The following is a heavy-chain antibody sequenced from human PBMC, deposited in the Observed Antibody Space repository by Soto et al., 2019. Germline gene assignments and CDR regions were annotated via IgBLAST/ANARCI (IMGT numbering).Heavy chain of an antibody. CDR2: ISGSGGRT. Sequence: GGSLRLSCIASGVPFSSYAMSWVRQTQGKGLEWVSGISGSGGRTYYADSVKGRFTISRDNSNNTLSLQMHILRVEDTAVYFCAKGGYYSLFDIWGQGTMVPVSS. D-gene: IGHD3-16*01. J-gene: IGHJ3*02. CDR3: AKGGYYSLFDI. CDR1: GVPFSSYA. V-gene: IGHV3-23*01.